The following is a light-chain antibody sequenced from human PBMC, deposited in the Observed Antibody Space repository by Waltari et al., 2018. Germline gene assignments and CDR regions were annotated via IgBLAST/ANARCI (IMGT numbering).Light chain of an antibody. CDR3: QQTYTTPIT. J-gene: IGKJ5*01. Sequence: DIQMTQSPSSLSASVGDTVTITCRTSQSVSNYFNWYQQRPGRAPELLIYSASILQIGVPSRFSGSGSKTDFTLTITSLQPEDFATYYCQQTYTTPITFGQGTRLEIK. CDR1: QSVSNY. V-gene: IGKV1-39*01. CDR2: SAS.